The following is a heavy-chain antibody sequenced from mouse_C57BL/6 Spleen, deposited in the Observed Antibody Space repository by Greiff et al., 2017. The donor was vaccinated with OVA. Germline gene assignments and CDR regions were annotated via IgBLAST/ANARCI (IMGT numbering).Heavy chain of an antibody. D-gene: IGHD2-5*01. J-gene: IGHJ4*01. Sequence: EVQVVESGGDLVKPGGSLKLSCAASGFTFSSYGMSWVRQTPDKRLEWVATISSGGSYTYYPDSVKGRFTISRDNAKNTLYLQMSSLKSEDTAMYYCARRNSNYVDYAMDYWGQGTSVTVSS. CDR1: GFTFSSYG. CDR2: ISSGGSYT. V-gene: IGHV5-6*01. CDR3: ARRNSNYVDYAMDY.